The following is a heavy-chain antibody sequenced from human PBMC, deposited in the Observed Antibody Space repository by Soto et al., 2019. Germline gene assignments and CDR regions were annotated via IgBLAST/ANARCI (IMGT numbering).Heavy chain of an antibody. CDR2: ISYDGSNK. D-gene: IGHD7-27*01. Sequence: QVQLVESGGGVVQPGRSLRLSCAASGFTFSSYGMHWVRQAPGKGLEWVALISYDGSNKYYADSVKGRFTISRDNSKNTLYLQMNSLRTEDTAVYCCAKGLGHGGRGAFEIWGQGTMVTVSS. V-gene: IGHV3-30*18. CDR3: AKGLGHGGRGAFEI. J-gene: IGHJ3*02. CDR1: GFTFSSYG.